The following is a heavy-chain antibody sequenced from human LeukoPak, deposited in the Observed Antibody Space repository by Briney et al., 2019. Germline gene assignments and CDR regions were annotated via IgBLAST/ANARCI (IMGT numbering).Heavy chain of an antibody. J-gene: IGHJ4*02. CDR1: GGSISSSSYY. D-gene: IGHD6-19*01. Sequence: SETLSLTCTVSGGSISSSSYYWGWIRQPPGKGLEWIGEINHSGSTNYNPSLKSRVTISVDTSKNQFSLKLSSVTAADTAVYYCAIRTFSGWTRWGQGTLVTVSS. V-gene: IGHV4-39*07. CDR3: AIRTFSGWTR. CDR2: INHSGST.